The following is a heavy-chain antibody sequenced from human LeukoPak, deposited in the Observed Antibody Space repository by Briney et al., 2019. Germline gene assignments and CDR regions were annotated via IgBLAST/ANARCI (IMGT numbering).Heavy chain of an antibody. CDR2: IKEDGSEK. Sequence: PGGSLRLSCAVSGFNIGNSWMSWVRQAPGKGLEWVASIKEDGSEKYYVDSVEGRFTISRDNAKNSLYLQMNSLRAEDTAVYYCAREVRVMDTAMDYYYYYYGMDVWGQGTTVTVSS. CDR3: AREVRVMDTAMDYYYYYYGMDV. J-gene: IGHJ6*02. V-gene: IGHV3-7*03. CDR1: GFNIGNSW. D-gene: IGHD5-18*01.